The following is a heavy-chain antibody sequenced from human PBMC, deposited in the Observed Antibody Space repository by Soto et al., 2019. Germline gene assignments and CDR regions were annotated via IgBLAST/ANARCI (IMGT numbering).Heavy chain of an antibody. J-gene: IGHJ4*01. CDR1: GFTFSRYA. CDR3: PKELDTVVGFDY. CDR2: ISGSGGST. V-gene: IGHV3-23*01. D-gene: IGHD2-15*01. Sequence: EVQLLESGGGLVQPGGSLRLSCAASGFTFSRYAMSWVRQAPGKGLEWVSAISGSGGSTYYADSVKGRFTISRDNSKNTLYLHMNNLRAEDTAVYYCPKELDTVVGFDYWGHGTLVTVSS.